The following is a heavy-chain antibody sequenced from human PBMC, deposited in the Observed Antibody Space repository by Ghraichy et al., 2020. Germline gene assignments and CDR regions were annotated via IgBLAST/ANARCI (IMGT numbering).Heavy chain of an antibody. CDR1: GFTFSSYS. CDR2: ISSSSSYI. J-gene: IGHJ6*02. Sequence: GGSLRLSCAASGFTFSSYSMNWVRQAPGKGLEWVSSISSSSSYIYYADSVKGRFTISRDNAKNSLYLQMNSLRAEDTAVYYCARDLLMRGPGYYYYYGMDVWGQGTTVTVSS. D-gene: IGHD2-8*01. CDR3: ARDLLMRGPGYYYYYGMDV. V-gene: IGHV3-21*01.